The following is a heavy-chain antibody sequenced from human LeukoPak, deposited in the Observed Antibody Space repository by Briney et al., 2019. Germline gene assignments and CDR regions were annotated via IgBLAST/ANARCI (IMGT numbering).Heavy chain of an antibody. CDR3: ARGGDCSGGSCYPAFDY. CDR1: GFTFTNHW. CDR2: IREDGGHK. D-gene: IGHD2-15*01. Sequence: GGSLRLSCVASGFTFTNHWMSWVRQAPGKGLEWVANIREDGGHKNYVDSVKGRFTISRDNAKNSLYLQMNSLRAEDTAVYYCARGGDCSGGSCYPAFDYWGQGTLVTVSS. J-gene: IGHJ4*02. V-gene: IGHV3-7*01.